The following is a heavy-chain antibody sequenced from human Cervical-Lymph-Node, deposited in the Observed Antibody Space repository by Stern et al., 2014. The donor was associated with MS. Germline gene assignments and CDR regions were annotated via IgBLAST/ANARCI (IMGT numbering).Heavy chain of an antibody. CDR3: ATDRDDFRSGYSAPTKGYGLDV. D-gene: IGHD3-3*01. CDR2: FDPEGGET. J-gene: IGHJ6*02. V-gene: IGHV1-24*01. CDR1: GYTLTELS. Sequence: QVQLVESGAEVKKPGASVKVSCKVSGYTLTELSMHWVRQAPGKGLEGMGGFDPEGGETISAQKFKGRVTLTADRSTDTSYMELSSLRSEDTAVYYCATDRDDFRSGYSAPTKGYGLDVWGQGTTVTVTS.